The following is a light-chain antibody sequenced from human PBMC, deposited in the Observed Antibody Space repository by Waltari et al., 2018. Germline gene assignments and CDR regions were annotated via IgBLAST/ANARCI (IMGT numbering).Light chain of an antibody. CDR2: AIS. CDR3: QQIYSYPT. Sequence: DIQMTQSPLSLSASVGDRVTITCRASQTINNYLNWYQQKPGKAPKLLIYAISKLQSGVPSTFSGSGSGTDFTLTISSLQPEDFATYYCQQIYSYPTFGGGTKVEIK. J-gene: IGKJ4*01. V-gene: IGKV1-39*01. CDR1: QTINNY.